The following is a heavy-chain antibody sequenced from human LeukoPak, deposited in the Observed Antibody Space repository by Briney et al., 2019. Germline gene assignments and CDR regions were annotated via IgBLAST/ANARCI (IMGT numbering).Heavy chain of an antibody. CDR1: GFTFNDYG. CDR3: AKDRKNELLWFGESHYDAFDI. Sequence: PGGSLRLSCAASGFTFNDYGMQWVRQAPGKGLEWVAVISYEASTTYYADSVKGRFTISRDNSKNTLYLQMNSLRAEDTAVYYCAKDRKNELLWFGESHYDAFDIWGQGTMVTVSS. V-gene: IGHV3-30*18. J-gene: IGHJ3*02. D-gene: IGHD3-10*01. CDR2: ISYEASTT.